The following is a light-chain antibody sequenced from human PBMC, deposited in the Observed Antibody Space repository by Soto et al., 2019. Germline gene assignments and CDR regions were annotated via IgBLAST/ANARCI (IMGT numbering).Light chain of an antibody. Sequence: QSVLTQPPSVSGAPGQRVTISCTGSSSNIGAGYDVHWYQQLPGTVPKLLVYGNSNRPSGVPDRFSGSKSGTSASLAITGLQAEDEADYYCQSYDGGLSAYVFGGGTKLTVL. CDR2: GNS. J-gene: IGLJ1*01. CDR3: QSYDGGLSAYV. CDR1: SSNIGAGYD. V-gene: IGLV1-40*01.